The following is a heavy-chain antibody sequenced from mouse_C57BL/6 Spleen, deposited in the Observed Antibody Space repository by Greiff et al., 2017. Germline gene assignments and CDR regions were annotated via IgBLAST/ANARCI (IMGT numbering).Heavy chain of an antibody. CDR3: AREGSHYFAY. Sequence: DVKLQESGPGLVKPSQSLSLTCSVTGYSITSGYYWNWIRQFPGNKLEWMGYISYDGSNNYNPSLTNLISITRDTSKNQFFLKLNSVTTEDTATYYCAREGSHYFAYWGQGTTLTVSS. J-gene: IGHJ2*01. V-gene: IGHV3-6*01. CDR1: GYSITSGYY. CDR2: ISYDGSN.